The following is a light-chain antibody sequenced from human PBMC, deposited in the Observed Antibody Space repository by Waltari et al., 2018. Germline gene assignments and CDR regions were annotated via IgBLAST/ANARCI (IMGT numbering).Light chain of an antibody. CDR2: DVT. Sequence: QSALTQPASVSGSPGQSISISCTGTSSDVGGYDYVSWYQQHPGKAPKLRIYDVTHRPSGGPNRFSGSKSGITASLTISGLQPEDEADYYCSSYTTDSLGVFGGGTKLTVL. CDR1: SSDVGGYDY. CDR3: SSYTTDSLGV. V-gene: IGLV2-14*03. J-gene: IGLJ2*01.